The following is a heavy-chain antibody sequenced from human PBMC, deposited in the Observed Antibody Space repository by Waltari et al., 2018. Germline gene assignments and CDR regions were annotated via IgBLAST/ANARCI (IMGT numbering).Heavy chain of an antibody. CDR3: ARVLYGTDAFDI. J-gene: IGHJ3*02. V-gene: IGHV3-7*01. Sequence: EVQLVESGGGWVQPGGSLRLACAASGFTFSRYWMRWVRQAPGKGLGWRANIKLEGSEKYYVGSVKGRFTISRDNAKNSLYLQMNSLRAEDTAVYYCARVLYGTDAFDIWGQGTMVTVSS. D-gene: IGHD3-10*01. CDR2: IKLEGSEK. CDR1: GFTFSRYW.